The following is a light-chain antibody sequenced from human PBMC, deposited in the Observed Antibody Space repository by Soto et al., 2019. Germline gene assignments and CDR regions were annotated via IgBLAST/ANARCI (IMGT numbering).Light chain of an antibody. CDR3: QQYYSTPLT. V-gene: IGKV4-1*01. CDR2: WAS. Sequence: DIVMTQSPDSLAVSLGERATINCKSSQSVLYSSNNKNYLAWYQQKPGQPPKLLIYWASTRESGVPDRFSGSGSGTDFTITISSLQAEDVAVYYCQQYYSTPLTFGPGNKVDIK. CDR1: QSVLYSSNNKNY. J-gene: IGKJ3*01.